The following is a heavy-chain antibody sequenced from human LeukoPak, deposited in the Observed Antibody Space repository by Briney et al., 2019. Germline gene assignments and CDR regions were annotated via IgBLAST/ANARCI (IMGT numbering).Heavy chain of an antibody. CDR2: ISGSGGST. V-gene: IGHV3-23*01. D-gene: IGHD5-18*01. CDR3: AKDRQLWSYSYYNGMDV. CDR1: GFTFSSYA. Sequence: PGGSLRLSCAASGFTFSSYAMSWVRQAPGKGLEWVSAISGSGGSTYYADSVRGRFTISRDNSKNTLYLQMNSLRAEDTAVYYCAKDRQLWSYSYYNGMDVWGQGTTVTVSS. J-gene: IGHJ6*02.